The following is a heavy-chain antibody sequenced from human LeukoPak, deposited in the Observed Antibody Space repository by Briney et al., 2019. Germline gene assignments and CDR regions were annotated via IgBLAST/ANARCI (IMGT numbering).Heavy chain of an antibody. CDR3: ARHGRDIILGY. Sequence: PSETLSLTCTVSGGSISSYYWSWIWQPPGKGLEWIGYIYYSGSTNYNPSLKSRVSMSVDTSKNQFSLRLSSVTAADTAIYYCARHGRDIILGYWGQGTLVTVSS. J-gene: IGHJ4*02. V-gene: IGHV4-59*08. CDR2: IYYSGST. D-gene: IGHD5-12*01. CDR1: GGSISSYY.